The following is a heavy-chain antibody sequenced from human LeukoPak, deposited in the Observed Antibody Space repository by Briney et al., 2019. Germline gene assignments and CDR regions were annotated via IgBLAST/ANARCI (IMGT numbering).Heavy chain of an antibody. CDR2: ISSSSSTI. D-gene: IGHD4-17*01. CDR3: AKDFWRTTVTRGYFDL. V-gene: IGHV3-48*01. CDR1: GFTFSSYS. J-gene: IGHJ2*01. Sequence: PGGSLRLSCAASGFTFSSYSMNWVRQAPGKGLEWVSYISSSSSTIYYADSVKGRFTISRDNAKNSLYLQMNSLRAEDTAVYYCAKDFWRTTVTRGYFDLWGRGTLVTVSS.